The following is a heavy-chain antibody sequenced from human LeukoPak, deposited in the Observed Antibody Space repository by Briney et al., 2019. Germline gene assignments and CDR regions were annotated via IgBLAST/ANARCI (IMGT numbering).Heavy chain of an antibody. CDR2: INPNSGGT. CDR1: GYTFTGYY. V-gene: IGHV1-2*02. J-gene: IGHJ3*02. D-gene: IGHD3-22*01. CDR3: ARDRVAHDSSGYFAFDI. Sequence: ASVKVSCKASGYTFTGYYMHWVRQAPGQGLEWMGWINPNSGGTKYAQKFQGRVTMTRNTSISTAYMELSSLRSEDTAVYYCARDRVAHDSSGYFAFDIWGQGTMVTVSS.